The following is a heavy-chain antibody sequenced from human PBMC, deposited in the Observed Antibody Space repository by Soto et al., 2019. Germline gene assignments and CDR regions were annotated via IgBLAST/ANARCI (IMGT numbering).Heavy chain of an antibody. D-gene: IGHD3-22*01. J-gene: IGHJ3*02. Sequence: GESLKISCKGSGYSFTSYWIGWVRQMPGKGLEWMGIIYPGDSDTRYSPSFQGQVTISADKSISTAYLQWSSLKASDTAMYYCARPPPTDRSTGYYSENDAFDIWGQGTMVTVSS. V-gene: IGHV5-51*01. CDR2: IYPGDSDT. CDR1: GYSFTSYW. CDR3: ARPPPTDRSTGYYSENDAFDI.